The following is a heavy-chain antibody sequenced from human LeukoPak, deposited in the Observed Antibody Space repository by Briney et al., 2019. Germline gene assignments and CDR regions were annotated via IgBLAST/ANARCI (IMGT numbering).Heavy chain of an antibody. V-gene: IGHV3-11*04. D-gene: IGHD2-15*01. CDR2: ISSSGSTI. Sequence: GGSLRLSCAAPGFTFSDYYMSWIRQAPGKGLEWVSYISSSGSTIYYADSVKGRFTISRDNAKNSLYLQMNSPRAEDTAVYYCARDSLYCSGGSCHSHFDYWGQGTLVTVSS. CDR1: GFTFSDYY. J-gene: IGHJ4*02. CDR3: ARDSLYCSGGSCHSHFDY.